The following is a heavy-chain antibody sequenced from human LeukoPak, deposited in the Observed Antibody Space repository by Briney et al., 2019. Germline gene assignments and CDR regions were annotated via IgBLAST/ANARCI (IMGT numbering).Heavy chain of an antibody. Sequence: ASVKVSCKASGYTFTGYYMHWVRQTPGQGLEWMGWINPNSGGTNYAQKFQGRVTMARDTSISTAYMELSRLRSDDTAVYYCARGNRLMCSSPRIDYWGQGTLVTVSS. CDR3: ARGNRLMCSSPRIDY. CDR2: INPNSGGT. D-gene: IGHD6-13*01. J-gene: IGHJ4*02. CDR1: GYTFTGYY. V-gene: IGHV1-2*02.